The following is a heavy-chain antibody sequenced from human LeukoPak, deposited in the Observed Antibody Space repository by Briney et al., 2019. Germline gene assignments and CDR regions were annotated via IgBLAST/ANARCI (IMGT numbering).Heavy chain of an antibody. V-gene: IGHV1-46*01. D-gene: IGHD3-22*01. J-gene: IGHJ4*02. CDR3: ARDRYYYDSSGYIRGISFDY. CDR2: IFPSGGST. Sequence: GASVKVSCKASGYIFSTYYMHWVRQAPGQGLEWMGIIFPSGGSTTYAQKFQGRVTMTRDTSTSTVYMELSGLTSEDTAVYYCARDRYYYDSSGYIRGISFDYWGQGTLVTVSS. CDR1: GYIFSTYY.